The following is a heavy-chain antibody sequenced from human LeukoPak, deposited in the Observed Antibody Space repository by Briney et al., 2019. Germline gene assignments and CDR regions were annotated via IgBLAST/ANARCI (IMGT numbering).Heavy chain of an antibody. CDR3: AKDLGSVVTPPSLDY. CDR1: GFTFSSYA. CDR2: ISGSGGST. V-gene: IGHV3-23*01. D-gene: IGHD4-23*01. Sequence: GGSLKLSCAASGFTFSSYAMSWVRQAPGKGLEWVSAISGSGGSTYYADSVKGRFTISRDNSKNTLYLQMNSLRAEDTAVYYCAKDLGSVVTPPSLDYWGQGTLVTVSS. J-gene: IGHJ4*02.